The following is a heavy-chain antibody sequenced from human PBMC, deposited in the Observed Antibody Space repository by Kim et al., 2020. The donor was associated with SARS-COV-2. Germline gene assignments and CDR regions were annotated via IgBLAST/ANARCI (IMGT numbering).Heavy chain of an antibody. J-gene: IGHJ6*01. V-gene: IGHV4-61*01. CDR2: IYYSGST. Sequence: SETLSLTCTVSGGSVSSGSYYWSWIRQPPGKGLEWIGYIYYSGSTNYNPSLKSRVTISVDTSKNQFSLKLSSVTAADTAVYYCARGSMVRGVDLGEYYY. CDR3: ARGSMVRGVDLGEYYY. CDR1: GGSVSSGSYY. D-gene: IGHD3-10*01.